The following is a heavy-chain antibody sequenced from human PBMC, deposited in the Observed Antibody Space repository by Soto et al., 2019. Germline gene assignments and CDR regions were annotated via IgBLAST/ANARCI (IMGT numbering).Heavy chain of an antibody. J-gene: IGHJ4*02. CDR3: ARDREGDGYNFDY. V-gene: IGHV3-48*01. D-gene: IGHD6-25*01. CDR1: GFTFSSYS. CDR2: ISSSRSII. Sequence: EVQLVESGGGLVQPGGSLRLSCAASGFTFSSYSMNWVRQAPGKGLGWVAYISSSRSIIHYADSVKGRFTISRDNAKNSLYLQMNSLRADDTAVYYCARDREGDGYNFDYWGQGTLVTVSS.